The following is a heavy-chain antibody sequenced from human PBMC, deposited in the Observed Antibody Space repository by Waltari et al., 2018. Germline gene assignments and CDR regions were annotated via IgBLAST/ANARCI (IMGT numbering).Heavy chain of an antibody. CDR1: GGSISSGGYS. J-gene: IGHJ4*02. V-gene: IGHV4-30-2*01. CDR2: IYHSGST. CDR3: ARGGRYCSGGSCALDY. Sequence: QLQLQESGSGLVKPSQTLSLTCAVSGGSISSGGYSWSWIRQPPGKGLEWIGYIYHSGSTYYNPSLKSRVTISVCRSKNQFSLKLSSVTAADTAVYYCARGGRYCSGGSCALDYWGQGTLVTVSS. D-gene: IGHD2-15*01.